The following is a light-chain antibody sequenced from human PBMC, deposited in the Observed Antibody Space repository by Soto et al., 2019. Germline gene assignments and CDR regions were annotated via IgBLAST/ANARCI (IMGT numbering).Light chain of an antibody. CDR2: DAS. V-gene: IGKV3-11*01. CDR1: QSVRRY. J-gene: IGKJ5*01. Sequence: IVLTQSQATLSLSPGARATLSCRASQSVRRYLAWYQQKPGQAPRLLMYDASNRATGIPARFSGSGSGTDFTLTISSLDPEDFAVYYCQQYSNWPSITFGQGTRLEIK. CDR3: QQYSNWPSIT.